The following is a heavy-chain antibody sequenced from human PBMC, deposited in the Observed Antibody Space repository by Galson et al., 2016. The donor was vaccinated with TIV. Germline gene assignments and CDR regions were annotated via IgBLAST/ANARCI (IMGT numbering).Heavy chain of an antibody. Sequence: SLRLSCAASGFTFSDYAMNWVRQAPGKGLEWVAIIWFDGSEKYYADSVKGRFTISRDNSKKTLYLQLSSLRAEDTAVYYCARELRCDTTSCNSLFDYWGQGILVTVSS. CDR2: IWFDGSEK. V-gene: IGHV3-33*08. D-gene: IGHD2-2*01. CDR1: GFTFSDYA. J-gene: IGHJ4*02. CDR3: ARELRCDTTSCNSLFDY.